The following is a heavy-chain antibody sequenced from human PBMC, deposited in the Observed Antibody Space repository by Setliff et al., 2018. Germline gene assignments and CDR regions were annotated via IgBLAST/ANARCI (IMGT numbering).Heavy chain of an antibody. Sequence: ASVKVSCKASGYTFTTYAIIWMRQAPGQGLEWMGWINTNTGNPSYAQGFTGRFVFSLDTSVSTACLQISSLKAEDTAIYYCARGSRFGTIVYRGDYYLDVWGKGTTVTVSS. J-gene: IGHJ6*03. D-gene: IGHD3-10*01. CDR1: GYTFTTYA. V-gene: IGHV7-4-1*02. CDR3: ARGSRFGTIVYRGDYYLDV. CDR2: INTNTGNP.